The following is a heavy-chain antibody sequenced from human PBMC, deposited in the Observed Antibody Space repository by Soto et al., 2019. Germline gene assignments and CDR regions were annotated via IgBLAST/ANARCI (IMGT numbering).Heavy chain of an antibody. CDR3: ARSDNDMAATHHGMDV. Sequence: QVQLVQSGAEVKKPGASVKVSCKASGYAFTDYYMHWVRQAPGQGLEWMGRINSKSGGTNLAQRVQGRVTMTRDTSLRTTQLEVSKREFEDTAIFCRARSDNDMAATHHGMDVWGQGTTGNVSS. CDR1: GYAFTDYY. V-gene: IGHV1-2*06. J-gene: IGHJ6*01. CDR2: INSKSGGT. D-gene: IGHD3-22*01.